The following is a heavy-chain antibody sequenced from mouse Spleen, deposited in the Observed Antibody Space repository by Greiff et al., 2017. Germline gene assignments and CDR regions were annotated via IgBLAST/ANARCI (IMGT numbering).Heavy chain of an antibody. CDR3: TTGITTATYYFDY. CDR2: IDPENGDT. Sequence: EVQLQQSGAELVRPGASVKLSCTASGFNITDDYMHWVKQRPEQGLEWIGWIDPENGDTEYASKFQGKATITADTSSNTAYLQLSSLTSEDTAVYYCTTGITTATYYFDYWGQGTTLTVSS. D-gene: IGHD1-2*01. J-gene: IGHJ2*01. V-gene: IGHV14-4*01. CDR1: GFNITDDY.